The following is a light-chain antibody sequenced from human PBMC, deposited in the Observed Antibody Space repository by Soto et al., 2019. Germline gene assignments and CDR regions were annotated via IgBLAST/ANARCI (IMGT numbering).Light chain of an antibody. CDR2: GAS. V-gene: IGKV3-20*01. CDR1: QSVSLS. Sequence: EIVLTQSPATLSVSLGDSATLSCRASQSVSLSLAWFQMRPGQPPRLLIYGASTRATDIPARFSGSGSGTDFTLTISRLEPEDFAVYYCQQYGSSPRTFGQGTRLEIK. CDR3: QQYGSSPRT. J-gene: IGKJ5*01.